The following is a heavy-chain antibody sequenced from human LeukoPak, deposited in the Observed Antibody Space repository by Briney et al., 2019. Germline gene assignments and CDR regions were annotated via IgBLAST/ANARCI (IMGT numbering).Heavy chain of an antibody. J-gene: IGHJ4*02. CDR2: ISGSGGST. Sequence: GGSLRLSCAASGFTFSSYAMSWVRQAPGKGLEWVSAISGSGGSTYYADSVKGRFTISRDNSKNTLYLQMNSLRAEDTAVYYCAQELVGGFSPNNDYWGQGTLVTGSS. D-gene: IGHD3-3*01. CDR1: GFTFSSYA. CDR3: AQELVGGFSPNNDY. V-gene: IGHV3-23*01.